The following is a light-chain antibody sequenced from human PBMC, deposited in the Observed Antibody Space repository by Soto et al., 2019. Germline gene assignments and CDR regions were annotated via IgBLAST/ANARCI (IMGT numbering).Light chain of an antibody. CDR3: QTWDTGIGV. CDR2: LDSDGSH. V-gene: IGLV4-69*01. CDR1: SGHSNYA. Sequence: QPVLTQSPSASASLGASVKLTCTLNSGHSNYAIAWHQQQPEKGPRYLMKLDSDGSHTKGDGIPDRFSGSSSGAERYLTISSLKSEDEADYYCQTWDTGIGVFGGGTKVTVL. J-gene: IGLJ3*02.